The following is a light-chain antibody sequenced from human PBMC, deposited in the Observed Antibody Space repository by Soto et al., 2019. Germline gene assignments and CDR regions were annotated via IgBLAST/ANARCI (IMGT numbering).Light chain of an antibody. CDR2: EVS. Sequence: QSVPTQPASVSGSPGQSITISCTGTSSDVGGYNYVSWYQQHPGKAPKLMIYEVSNRPSGVSNRFSGSKSGNTASLTISGLQAEDEADYYCSSYTSSSTLDVVFGGGTKLTVL. J-gene: IGLJ2*01. V-gene: IGLV2-14*01. CDR1: SSDVGGYNY. CDR3: SSYTSSSTLDVV.